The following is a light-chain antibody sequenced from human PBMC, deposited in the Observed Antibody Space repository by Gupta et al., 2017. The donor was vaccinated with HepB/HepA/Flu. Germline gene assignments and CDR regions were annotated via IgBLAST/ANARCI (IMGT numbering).Light chain of an antibody. CDR2: SAS. CDR3: HHYGSSSWT. J-gene: IGKJ1*01. Sequence: EIVLTQCPGTLSLSPGERATLSCRASQYVSSTYLAWYQQRPGQAPRLLISSASNSDTGIPDRFSGSGSGTDFTLTISRLEPEDFAVYYCHHYGSSSWTFGQGTKVEIK. CDR1: QYVSSTY. V-gene: IGKV3-20*01.